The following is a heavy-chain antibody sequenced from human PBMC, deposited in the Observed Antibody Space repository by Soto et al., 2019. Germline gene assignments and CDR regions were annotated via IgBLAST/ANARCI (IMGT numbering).Heavy chain of an antibody. J-gene: IGHJ5*02. D-gene: IGHD3-9*01. V-gene: IGHV1-8*01. CDR2: MNPNSGNT. Sequence: ASVKVSCKASGYTFTSYDINWVRQATGQGLEWMGWMNPNSGNTGYAQKFQGRVTMTRNTSISTAYMELSSLRSEDTAVYYCARGRGLILTGRNWFDPWGQGTLVTVSS. CDR3: ARGRGLILTGRNWFDP. CDR1: GYTFTSYD.